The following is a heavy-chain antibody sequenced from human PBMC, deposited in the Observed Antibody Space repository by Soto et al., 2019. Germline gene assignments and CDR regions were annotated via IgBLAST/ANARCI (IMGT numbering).Heavy chain of an antibody. J-gene: IGHJ6*02. Sequence: QVQLVESGGGVVPPGRSLRLSCAASGFTFRSYAMHWVRQAPGKGLECVAVISYDGSNKFYRDSVKGRFTISRDNSKNTLYMQINSLRYEDTAVYYCARGDREDIAVVVGARPGEYGVDGWGQETTVTVSS. CDR3: ARGDREDIAVVVGARPGEYGVDG. D-gene: IGHD2-15*01. CDR1: GFTFRSYA. CDR2: ISYDGSNK. V-gene: IGHV3-30-3*01.